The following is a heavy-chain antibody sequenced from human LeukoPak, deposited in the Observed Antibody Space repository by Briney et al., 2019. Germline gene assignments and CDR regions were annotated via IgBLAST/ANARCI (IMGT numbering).Heavy chain of an antibody. CDR3: ARGYSRAAFDI. V-gene: IGHV3-48*01. CDR2: ISSTGGTI. CDR1: GFTFRNYL. D-gene: IGHD2-15*01. J-gene: IGHJ3*02. Sequence: PGGSLRLSGAASGFTFRNYLMNWVRKAPGKGLEWVSFISSTGGTIYYADSVKGRFTVSRDNGKNSLLLQMNSLRAEDTALYYCARGYSRAAFDIWGQGTVVAVSS.